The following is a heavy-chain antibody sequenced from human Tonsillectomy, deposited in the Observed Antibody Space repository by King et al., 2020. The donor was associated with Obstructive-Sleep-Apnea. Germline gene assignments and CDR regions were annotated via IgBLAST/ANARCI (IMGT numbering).Heavy chain of an antibody. CDR3: VKDRAGGVPDAFHI. J-gene: IGHJ3*02. CDR2: INWNSGNI. Sequence: VQLVESGGGLVQPGRSLRLSCAASGFTFDDYAMHRVRQAPGKGLEWVSGINWNSGNIAYADSVKGRFTISRDNAKNSLFLQMNSLRAEDTALYYCVKDRAGGVPDAFHIWGQGTMVTVSS. CDR1: GFTFDDYA. V-gene: IGHV3-9*01. D-gene: IGHD3-16*01.